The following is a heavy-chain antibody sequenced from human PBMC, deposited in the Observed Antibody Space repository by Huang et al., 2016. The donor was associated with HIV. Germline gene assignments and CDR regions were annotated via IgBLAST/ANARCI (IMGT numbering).Heavy chain of an antibody. V-gene: IGHV3-7*01. CDR3: ARRVDLDY. Sequence: QLVESGGGLVQPGGSLRLSCAASGFAFSSYWMSWVRQAPVKGREWVANINQDESEKYYLDSVKGRCTIFRDNAKASLYLQLTNLRVEDTGIYYCARRVDLDYWGQGILLTVSS. J-gene: IGHJ4*02. D-gene: IGHD2-15*01. CDR1: GFAFSSYW. CDR2: INQDESEK.